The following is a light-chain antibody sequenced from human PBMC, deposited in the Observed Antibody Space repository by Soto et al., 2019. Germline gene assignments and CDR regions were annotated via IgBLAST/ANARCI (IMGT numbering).Light chain of an antibody. CDR1: SSDVGDYNS. J-gene: IGLJ1*01. CDR2: DVS. V-gene: IGLV2-14*01. Sequence: QSALTQPASVSGSPGQSITISCTGTSSDVGDYNSLSWYQQYPGKAPKLLIYDVSNRPLRVSNRFSASKSGTTASLTISGLHAEDEADYLCSSYATNTTLGVFGTGTKLTGL. CDR3: SSYATNTTLGV.